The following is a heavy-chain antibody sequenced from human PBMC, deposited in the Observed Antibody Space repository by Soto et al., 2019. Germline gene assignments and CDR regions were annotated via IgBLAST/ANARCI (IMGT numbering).Heavy chain of an antibody. CDR2: IIPIFGTA. V-gene: IGHV1-69*13. CDR1: GGTFSSYA. CDR3: ARFIAVAGTFDY. D-gene: IGHD6-19*01. Sequence: SVKVSCKASGGTFSSYAISWVRQAPGQGLEWMGGIIPIFGTANYAQKFQGRVTITADESTSTAYMELSSLRSEDTAVYYCARFIAVAGTFDYWGQGTLVTVSS. J-gene: IGHJ4*02.